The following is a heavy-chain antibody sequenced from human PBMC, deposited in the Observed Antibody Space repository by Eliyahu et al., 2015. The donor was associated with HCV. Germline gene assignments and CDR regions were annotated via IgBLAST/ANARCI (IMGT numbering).Heavy chain of an antibody. J-gene: IGHJ3*02. CDR2: IYYSGST. CDR1: GGXISRSSYY. D-gene: IGHD2-15*01. V-gene: IGHV4-39*01. Sequence: QLQLQESGPGLVKPSETLSLTCTVSGGXISRSSYYWGWXRQPPGKGLEWIGSIYYSGSTYYNPSLKSRVTISVDTSKNQFSLKLSSVTAADTAVYYCARRYSSVVVAAGPLYAFDIWGQGTMVTVSS. CDR3: ARRYSSVVVAAGPLYAFDI.